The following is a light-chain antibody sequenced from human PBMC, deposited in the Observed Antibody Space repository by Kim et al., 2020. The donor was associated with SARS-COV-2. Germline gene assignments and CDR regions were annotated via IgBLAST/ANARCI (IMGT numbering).Light chain of an antibody. J-gene: IGKJ1*01. CDR2: DTF. CDR3: QQYNLYPWT. Sequence: DIQMTQSPSTLSASVGDRVTITCRASQSITSWLAWYQQKPGKAPKLLIYDTFSLESGVPSRFSGSGSGTEFTLTITSLQPDDFATYYCQQYNLYPWTFGQGTKVEIK. CDR1: QSITSW. V-gene: IGKV1-5*01.